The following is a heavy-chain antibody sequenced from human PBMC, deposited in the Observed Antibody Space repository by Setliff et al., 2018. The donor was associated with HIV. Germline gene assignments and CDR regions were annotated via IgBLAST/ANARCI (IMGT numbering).Heavy chain of an antibody. CDR3: SRVYCRGGTCPHYFDY. J-gene: IGHJ4*02. CDR2: IYPGDSET. CDR1: EYSFSSYW. D-gene: IGHD2-15*01. V-gene: IGHV5-51*01. Sequence: GESLKISCKASEYSFSSYWIGWVRQMPGKGLEWLGIIYPGDSETRYSPSFQGQVTISADKSINTAYLQWSSLKASDTAMYYCSRVYCRGGTCPHYFDYWAQGTLVTVSS.